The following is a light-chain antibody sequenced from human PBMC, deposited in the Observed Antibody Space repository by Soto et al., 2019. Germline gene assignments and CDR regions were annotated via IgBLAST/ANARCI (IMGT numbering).Light chain of an antibody. J-gene: IGKJ1*01. Sequence: EVVMTQSPATLSVSPGERATLSCRASQSVSSNLAWYQQKPGQAPRLLIYGASTRATGIPARFSGSGSGTEFTLIISSLQSEDFAVYYCQQYNNWPPEWTFGQGTKVEIK. CDR1: QSVSSN. CDR3: QQYNNWPPEWT. CDR2: GAS. V-gene: IGKV3-15*01.